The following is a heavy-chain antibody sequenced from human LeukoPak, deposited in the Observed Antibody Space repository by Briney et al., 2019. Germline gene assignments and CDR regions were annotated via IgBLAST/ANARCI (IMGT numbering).Heavy chain of an antibody. Sequence: SVKVSCKASGATFSSYAISWVRQAPGQGLEWMGGIIPIFGTANYAQKFQGRVTITADESTSTAYMELSSLRSEDTAVYYCARTLAAAGNPSSFHFDYWGQGTLVTVSS. V-gene: IGHV1-69*13. CDR1: GATFSSYA. CDR3: ARTLAAAGNPSSFHFDY. J-gene: IGHJ4*02. D-gene: IGHD6-13*01. CDR2: IIPIFGTA.